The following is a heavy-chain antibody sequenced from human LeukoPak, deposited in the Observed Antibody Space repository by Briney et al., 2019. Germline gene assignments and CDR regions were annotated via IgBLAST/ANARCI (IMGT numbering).Heavy chain of an antibody. Sequence: VASVKVSCKASGGTFSSYAISWVRQAPGQGLEWMGGIIPIFGTANYAQKFQGRVTITADESTSTAYMELSSLRSEDTAVYYCARDHSYCGGDCYNFDYWGQGTLVTVSS. V-gene: IGHV1-69*13. CDR2: IIPIFGTA. D-gene: IGHD2-21*02. CDR1: GGTFSSYA. J-gene: IGHJ4*02. CDR3: ARDHSYCGGDCYNFDY.